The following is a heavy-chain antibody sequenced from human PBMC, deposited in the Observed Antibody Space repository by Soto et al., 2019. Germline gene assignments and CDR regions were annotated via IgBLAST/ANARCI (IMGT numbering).Heavy chain of an antibody. D-gene: IGHD2-15*01. CDR2: IIPIFGTA. CDR1: GGTFSSYA. J-gene: IGHJ4*02. CDR3: AREYCSGGSCYSGPLDY. V-gene: IGHV1-69*01. Sequence: QVQLVQSGAEVKKPGSSVKVSCKASGGTFSSYAISWVRQAPGPGLEWMGGIIPIFGTANYAQKFQGRVTITADESTSTAYMELSSLRSEDTAVYYCAREYCSGGSCYSGPLDYWGQGTLVTVSS.